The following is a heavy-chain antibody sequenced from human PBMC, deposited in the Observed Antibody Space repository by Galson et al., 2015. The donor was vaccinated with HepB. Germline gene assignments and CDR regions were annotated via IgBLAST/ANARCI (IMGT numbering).Heavy chain of an antibody. CDR1: GFTFSSYG. CDR2: ISYDGSNK. Sequence: SLRLSCAASGFTFSSYGMHWVRQAPGKGLEWVAVISYDGSNKYYADSVKGRFTISRDNSKNTLYLQMNSLRAEDTAVYYCAREAQGIAAAIDYWGQGTLVTVSS. CDR3: AREAQGIAAAIDY. V-gene: IGHV3-30*03. J-gene: IGHJ4*02. D-gene: IGHD6-13*01.